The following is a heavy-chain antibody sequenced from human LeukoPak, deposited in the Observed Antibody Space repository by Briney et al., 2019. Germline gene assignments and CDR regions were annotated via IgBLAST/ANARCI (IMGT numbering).Heavy chain of an antibody. J-gene: IGHJ4*02. V-gene: IGHV4-39*07. CDR1: GGSISSSSYY. CDR2: IYYSGST. D-gene: IGHD3-22*01. CDR3: ARDPGSGYSDY. Sequence: SETLSLTCTVSGGSISSSSYYWGWIRQPPGKGLGWIGSIYYSGSTYYNPSLKSRVTISVDTSKNQFSLKLSSVTAADTAVYYCARDPGSGYSDYWGQGTLVTVSS.